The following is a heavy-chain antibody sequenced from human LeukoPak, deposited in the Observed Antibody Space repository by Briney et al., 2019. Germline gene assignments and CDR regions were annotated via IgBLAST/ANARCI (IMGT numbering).Heavy chain of an antibody. J-gene: IGHJ4*02. Sequence: GSLRLSCAASGFTVSSNYMSWVRQAPGKGLEWVSAISGSGGSTYYADSVKGRFTISRDNSKNTLYLQMNSLRAEDTAVYYCAPRGGSGYFDYWGQGTLVTVSS. CDR2: ISGSGGST. V-gene: IGHV3-23*01. D-gene: IGHD3-16*01. CDR3: APRGGSGYFDY. CDR1: GFTVSSNY.